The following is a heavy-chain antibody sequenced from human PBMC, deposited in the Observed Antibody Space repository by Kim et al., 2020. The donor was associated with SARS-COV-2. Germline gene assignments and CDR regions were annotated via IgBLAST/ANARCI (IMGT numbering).Heavy chain of an antibody. D-gene: IGHD6-13*01. CDR1: GFTFSDYY. Sequence: GGSLRLSCAASGFTFSDYYMSWIRQAPGKGLEWVSYITGSGSTIYYADSVKGRFTISRDNAKNSVYLQMNTLRAEDTAVYYCARDQVAAGGTSLYYYYGFDVWGQGTTVTVSS. J-gene: IGHJ6*02. CDR2: ITGSGSTI. V-gene: IGHV3-11*01. CDR3: ARDQVAAGGTSLYYYYGFDV.